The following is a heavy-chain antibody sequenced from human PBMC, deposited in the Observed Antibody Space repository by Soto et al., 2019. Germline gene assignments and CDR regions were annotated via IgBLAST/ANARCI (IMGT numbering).Heavy chain of an antibody. CDR3: AKDRHGSVGGLYDP. J-gene: IGHJ5*02. CDR2: IGGSDGST. V-gene: IGHV3-23*01. D-gene: IGHD3-10*01. Sequence: EVQVLESGGGLVQPGWSLRLSCAASGFTFSSYAMSWLRQAPGKGPVWVSCIGGSDGSTYYADSVKGRFTISRDNSKNTLHLQMNTLRAEDTAVYYCAKDRHGSVGGLYDPWGQGTLVTVSS. CDR1: GFTFSSYA.